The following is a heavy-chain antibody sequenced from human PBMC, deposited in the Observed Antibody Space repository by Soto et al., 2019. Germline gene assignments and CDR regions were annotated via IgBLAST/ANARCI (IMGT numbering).Heavy chain of an antibody. D-gene: IGHD2-21*02. J-gene: IGHJ3*02. CDR2: IYHSGST. V-gene: IGHV4-30-2*01. CDR1: GGSISSGGYS. CDR3: ARAYCGGDCYSLEHAFDI. Sequence: SETLSLTCAVSGGSISSGGYSWSWIRQPPGKGLEWIGYIYHSGSTYYNPSLKSRVTISVDRSKNQFSLKLSSVTAADTAVYNCARAYCGGDCYSLEHAFDIWGQGTMVTVSS.